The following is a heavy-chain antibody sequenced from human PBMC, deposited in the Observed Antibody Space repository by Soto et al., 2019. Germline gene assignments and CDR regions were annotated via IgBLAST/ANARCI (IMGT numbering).Heavy chain of an antibody. V-gene: IGHV4-31*03. CDR3: ARAGHSSSSEGANWFDP. CDR2: IYYSGST. D-gene: IGHD6-6*01. J-gene: IGHJ5*02. Sequence: SETLSLTCTLSAGSISSGGYYWSWIRQHPGKGLEWIGYIYYSGSTYYTPSLKSRLTISVDTSKNQFSPQLRSVTAADTAVYYCARAGHSSSSEGANWFDPWGQGTLVTVSS. CDR1: AGSISSGGYY.